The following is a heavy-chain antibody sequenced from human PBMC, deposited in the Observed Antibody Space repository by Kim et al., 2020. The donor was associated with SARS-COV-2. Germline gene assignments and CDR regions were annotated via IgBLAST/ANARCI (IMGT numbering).Heavy chain of an antibody. Sequence: TYYADAVKGRFTISRDNYKNTRYLQMNSLRAEDTAAYYCARERAGYYFDYWGQGTLVTVSS. CDR2: T. V-gene: IGHV3-23*01. D-gene: IGHD2-15*01. CDR3: ARERAGYYFDY. J-gene: IGHJ4*02.